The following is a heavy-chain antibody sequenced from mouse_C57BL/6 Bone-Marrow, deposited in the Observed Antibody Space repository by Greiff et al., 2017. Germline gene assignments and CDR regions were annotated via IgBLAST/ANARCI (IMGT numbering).Heavy chain of an antibody. J-gene: IGHJ3*01. CDR2: IDPSDSAN. Sequence: QVQLQQPGAGLIGPGSSVTRSCKADGCTLPSSWMHRLQEGPMQGLEWIGNIDPSDSANPYNQKFKDKATLTVDKSPSTAYMQLSSLTSEDAAVYYCARSFSYWGEGILVTVSA. V-gene: IGHV1-52*01. CDR3: ARSFSY. CDR1: GCTLPSSW.